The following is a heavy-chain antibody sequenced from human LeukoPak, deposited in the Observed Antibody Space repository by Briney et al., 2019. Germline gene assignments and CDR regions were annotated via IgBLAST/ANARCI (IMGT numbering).Heavy chain of an antibody. J-gene: IGHJ5*02. Sequence: NSGGSLRLSCAASGFIFSDYYMSWIRQAPGKGLEWVSYISSSGDTIFYADSVKGRFTISRDNARNSLYLQMNSLRAEDSAVYYCARGGYILTGSGAFDPWGQGTLVTVSS. CDR2: ISSSGDTI. V-gene: IGHV3-11*01. D-gene: IGHD3-9*01. CDR1: GFIFSDYY. CDR3: ARGGYILTGSGAFDP.